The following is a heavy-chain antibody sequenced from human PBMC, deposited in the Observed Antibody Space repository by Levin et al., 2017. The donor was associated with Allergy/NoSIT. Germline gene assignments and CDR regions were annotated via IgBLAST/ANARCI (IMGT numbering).Heavy chain of an antibody. V-gene: IGHV1-18*01. J-gene: IGHJ3*02. CDR2: ISAYNGNT. Sequence: ASVKVSCKASGYTFTSYGISWVRQAPGQGLEWMGWISAYNGNTNYAQKLQGRVTMTTDTSTSTAYMVLRSLRSDDTAVYYCARDPVWGDYHDAFDIWGQGTMVTVSS. CDR3: ARDPVWGDYHDAFDI. CDR1: GYTFTSYG. D-gene: IGHD4-17*01.